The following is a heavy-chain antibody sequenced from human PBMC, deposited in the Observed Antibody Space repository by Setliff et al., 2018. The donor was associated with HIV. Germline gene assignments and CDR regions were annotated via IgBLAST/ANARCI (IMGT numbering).Heavy chain of an antibody. CDR3: ARGRVLCKGDSCYHRHY. V-gene: IGHV4-61*01. D-gene: IGHD2-15*01. CDR2: YYRGST. CDR1: GESINSGTSY. Sequence: PSETLSLTCSVSGESINSGTSYWNWIRQYPGKSLEWIGYYYRGSTHYNPSLKSRVTISVDTSKNQFSLNLSSVTAADTAVYYCARGRVLCKGDSCYHRHYRGQGIPGTV. J-gene: IGHJ4*02.